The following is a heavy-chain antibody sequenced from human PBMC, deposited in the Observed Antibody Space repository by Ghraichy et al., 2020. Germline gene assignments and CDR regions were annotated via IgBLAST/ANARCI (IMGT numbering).Heavy chain of an antibody. Sequence: GESLNISCKGSGYPFSDYWIAWVRQMPGKGLEWVGIIYADDSNTSYSPSLQGQVTMSVDKSVTTAYLQWSSLQASDTAMYFCARYSSPSLSGNRFDPWGQGTLVTVSS. V-gene: IGHV5-51*01. CDR3: ARYSSPSLSGNRFDP. D-gene: IGHD3-22*01. CDR2: IYADDSNT. J-gene: IGHJ5*02. CDR1: GYPFSDYW.